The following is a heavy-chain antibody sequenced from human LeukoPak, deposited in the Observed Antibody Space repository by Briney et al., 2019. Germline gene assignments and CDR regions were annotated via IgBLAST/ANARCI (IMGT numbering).Heavy chain of an antibody. CDR3: ARDCRPGYYDFWSGYYDYYYYMDV. Sequence: PSETLSLTCTISGGSISSSSYYWGWIRQPPGKGLEWIGSIYYSGSTYYNPSLKSRVTISVDTSKNQFSLKLSSVTAADTAVYYCARDCRPGYYDFWSGYYDYYYYMDVWGKGTTVTVSS. J-gene: IGHJ6*03. D-gene: IGHD3-3*01. CDR1: GGSISSSSYY. CDR2: IYYSGST. V-gene: IGHV4-39*07.